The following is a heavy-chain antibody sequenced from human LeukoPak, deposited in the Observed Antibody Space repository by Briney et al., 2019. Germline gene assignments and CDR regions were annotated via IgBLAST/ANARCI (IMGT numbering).Heavy chain of an antibody. CDR2: ISSGSII. CDR1: GFTFSSYE. V-gene: IGHV3-48*03. Sequence: HPGGSLRLSCAASGFTFSSYEMNWVRQAPGKGLEWVSYISSGSIIYYAGSVKGRFTISRDNAKNSLYLQMNSLRAEGTAVYYCAREVLGYCSGGSCYAWDYWGQGTLVTVSS. J-gene: IGHJ4*02. D-gene: IGHD2-15*01. CDR3: AREVLGYCSGGSCYAWDY.